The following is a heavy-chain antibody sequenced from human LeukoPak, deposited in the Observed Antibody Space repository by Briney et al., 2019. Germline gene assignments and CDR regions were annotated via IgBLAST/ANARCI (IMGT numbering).Heavy chain of an antibody. Sequence: GESLKISCKGSGYSFANFWIGWVRQLPGKGLEWMGVIFPGDPNIKYSPSFRGQVTISVDKSTNTANLQWSSLRASDTATYYCARHRRSRPHANYNGFDYWGQGTLVLVSS. J-gene: IGHJ4*02. V-gene: IGHV5-51*01. D-gene: IGHD4/OR15-4a*01. CDR2: IFPGDPNI. CDR1: GYSFANFW. CDR3: ARHRRSRPHANYNGFDY.